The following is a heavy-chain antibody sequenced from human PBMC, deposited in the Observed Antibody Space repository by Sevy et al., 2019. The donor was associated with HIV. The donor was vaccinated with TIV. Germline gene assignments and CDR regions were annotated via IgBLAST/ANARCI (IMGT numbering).Heavy chain of an antibody. CDR3: AREPTVAWSTFADY. Sequence: ASVKVSCKASGYTFTAYYMHWVRQAPGQGLEWMRRINPNSGGTNYPQKFQGRVTMTRDTSISTAYMELSRLRSDDTALYYCAREPTVAWSTFADYWGQGTLVTVSS. V-gene: IGHV1-2*06. D-gene: IGHD6-19*01. CDR1: GYTFTAYY. CDR2: INPNSGGT. J-gene: IGHJ4*02.